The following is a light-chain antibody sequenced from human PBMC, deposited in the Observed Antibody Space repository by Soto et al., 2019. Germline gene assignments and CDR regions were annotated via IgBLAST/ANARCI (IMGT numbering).Light chain of an antibody. CDR1: SSDVGSYKL. Sequence: QSALTQPASVSGSPGQSITISCTGTSSDVGSYKLVSWYQQHPGKAPKLMISEVSKRPSGISDRFSGSKSGSTASLTISGLQAEDDADYYCCSYAGNSTHTVFGGGTQLTVL. V-gene: IGLV2-23*02. J-gene: IGLJ7*01. CDR2: EVS. CDR3: CSYAGNSTHTV.